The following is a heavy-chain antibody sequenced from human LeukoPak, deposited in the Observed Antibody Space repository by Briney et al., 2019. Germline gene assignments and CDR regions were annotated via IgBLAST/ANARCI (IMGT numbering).Heavy chain of an antibody. CDR1: GFTFSSYI. V-gene: IGHV3-21*01. Sequence: GGSLRLSCAAFGFTFSSYIMNWVRQAPGKGLEWVSSISSNTSRIYYADSVKGRFTISRDNAKNSLYLQMNSLRAEDTAVYYCAVYGSGFNPWGQGTLVTVSS. D-gene: IGHD3-10*01. J-gene: IGHJ5*02. CDR2: ISSNTSRI. CDR3: AVYGSGFNP.